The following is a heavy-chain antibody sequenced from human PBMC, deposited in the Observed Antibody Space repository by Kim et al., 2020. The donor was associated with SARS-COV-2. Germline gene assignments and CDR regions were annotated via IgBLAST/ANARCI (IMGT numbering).Heavy chain of an antibody. CDR1: GFTFDDYA. D-gene: IGHD3-10*02. V-gene: IGHV3-9*01. CDR2: ISGNSGSI. CDR3: AKSPIFGLGTPYYFDY. J-gene: IGHJ4*02. Sequence: GGSLRLSCAASGFTFDDYAMHWVRQAPGKGLEWVSGISGNSGSIGYADSVKGRFTISRDNAKNSLYLQMNSLRAEDTALYYCAKSPIFGLGTPYYFDYWGQGTLVTVSS.